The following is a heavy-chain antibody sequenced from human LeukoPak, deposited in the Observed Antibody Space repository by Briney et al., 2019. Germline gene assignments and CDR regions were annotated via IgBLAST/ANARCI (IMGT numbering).Heavy chain of an antibody. CDR1: GYTFTGYY. Sequence: ASVKVSCKASGYTFTGYYMHWVRQAPGQGLEWMGWINPNSGGTNYAQKFQGRVTMTRDTSISTAYMELSRLRSDDTAVYYCARGYRAGTTPGYYYGMDVWGQGTTVTVSS. J-gene: IGHJ6*02. V-gene: IGHV1-2*02. CDR2: INPNSGGT. D-gene: IGHD1-1*01. CDR3: ARGYRAGTTPGYYYGMDV.